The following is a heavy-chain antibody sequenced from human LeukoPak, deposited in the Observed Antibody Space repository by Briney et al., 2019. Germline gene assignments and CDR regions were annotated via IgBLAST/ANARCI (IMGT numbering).Heavy chain of an antibody. Sequence: SETLSLTCAVYGGSLNGHYWSWIRQPPGKGLEWIGEGSESGGTKFNPSLKSRVTISADTPKNQFSLKLNSVTAADTAVYYCAKNGQSGFSFDPWGQGTLVTVSS. CDR1: GGSLNGHY. D-gene: IGHD3-3*01. CDR3: AKNGQSGFSFDP. J-gene: IGHJ5*02. V-gene: IGHV4-34*01. CDR2: GSESGGT.